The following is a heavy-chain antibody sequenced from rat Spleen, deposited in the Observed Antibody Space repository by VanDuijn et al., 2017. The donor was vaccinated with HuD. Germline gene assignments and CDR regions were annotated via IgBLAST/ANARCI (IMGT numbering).Heavy chain of an antibody. D-gene: IGHD1-11*01. CDR1: GFTFSNYD. CDR3: TTTEGIGGNWFAY. CDR2: ISYDGSST. V-gene: IGHV5-20*01. J-gene: IGHJ3*01. Sequence: EVQLVESGGGLVQPGRSLKLSCAASGFTFSNYDMAWVRQAPTKGLEWVASISYDGSSTYYRDSVKDRFTISRDNAKSTLYLQMDSLRSEDTATYYWTTTEGIGGNWFAYWGQGTLVTVSS.